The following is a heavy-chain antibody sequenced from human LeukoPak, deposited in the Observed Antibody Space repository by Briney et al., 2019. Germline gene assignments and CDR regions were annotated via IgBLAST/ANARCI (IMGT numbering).Heavy chain of an antibody. CDR3: AKAPLGRCTGVICYYFDY. Sequence: GGSLGLSCAASGFTLSSYTMTWVRQAPGKGLEWVSTISTNGGSTYYADSVKGRFTISRDNSKNMLHLQMNSLRAEDTAVYYCAKAPLGRCTGVICYYFDYWGQGTLVTVSS. J-gene: IGHJ4*02. CDR1: GFTLSSYT. V-gene: IGHV3-23*01. CDR2: ISTNGGST. D-gene: IGHD2-15*01.